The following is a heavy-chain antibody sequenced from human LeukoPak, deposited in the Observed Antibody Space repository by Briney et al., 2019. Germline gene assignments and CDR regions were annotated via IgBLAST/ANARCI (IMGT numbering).Heavy chain of an antibody. V-gene: IGHV4-59*07. CDR2: IYYSGST. D-gene: IGHD6-19*01. CDR3: ARGLYSSGWDYYYFYMDV. CDR1: VGSISSYY. J-gene: IGHJ6*03. Sequence: SHTLSLTCTLSVGSISSYYCRWIWQPPRKGLWSSGDIYYSGSTNYNPSLKSRVTISVDTSKNQFSLQLSSVTAADTAVYYCARGLYSSGWDYYYFYMDVWGKGTTVTVSS.